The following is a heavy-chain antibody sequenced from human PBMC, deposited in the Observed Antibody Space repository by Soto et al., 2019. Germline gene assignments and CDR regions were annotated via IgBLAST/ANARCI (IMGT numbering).Heavy chain of an antibody. D-gene: IGHD5-12*01. CDR2: IYHSGST. Sequence: PSETLSLTCAVSGGSISSGGYSWSWIRQPPGKGLEWIGYIYHSGSTYYNPSLKSRVTISVDTSKNQFSLKLSSVTAADTAVYYCATPAQDGYNSHWFDPWGQGTLVTVSS. V-gene: IGHV4-30-2*01. CDR3: ATPAQDGYNSHWFDP. J-gene: IGHJ5*02. CDR1: GGSISSGGYS.